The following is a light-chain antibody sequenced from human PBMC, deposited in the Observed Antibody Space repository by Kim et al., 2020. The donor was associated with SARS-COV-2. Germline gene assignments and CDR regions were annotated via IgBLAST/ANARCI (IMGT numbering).Light chain of an antibody. J-gene: IGKJ2*03. CDR2: DAS. CDR3: HQYHTWPYS. V-gene: IGKV3-15*01. CDR1: ESVSTS. Sequence: MSQSPATLSASPGETVTLSCRATESVSTSLAWYQQRPGQAPTLLIYDASTRATGIPARFTGSGSGSQFKLTIRGLQSEDFAVYHCHQYHTWPYSFGRGTKLEI.